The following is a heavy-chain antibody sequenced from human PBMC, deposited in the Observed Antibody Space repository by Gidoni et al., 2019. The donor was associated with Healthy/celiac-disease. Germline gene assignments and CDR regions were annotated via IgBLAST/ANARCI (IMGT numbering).Heavy chain of an antibody. Sequence: QVQLQESGPGLVKPSETLSLTCTVSGGSISSYYWSWIRQPPGKGLEWIGYIYYSGSTNYNPSLKSRVTISVDTSKNQFSLKLSSVTAADTAVYYCARLDSAGYDCDYWGQGTLVTVSS. CDR3: ARLDSAGYDCDY. D-gene: IGHD5-12*01. CDR1: GGSISSYY. CDR2: IYYSGST. J-gene: IGHJ4*02. V-gene: IGHV4-59*08.